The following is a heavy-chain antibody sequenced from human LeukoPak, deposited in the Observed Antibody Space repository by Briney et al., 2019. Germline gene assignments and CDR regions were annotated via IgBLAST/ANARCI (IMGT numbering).Heavy chain of an antibody. Sequence: PSETLSLTCTVSGGPISSSSYYWGWIRQPPGKGLEWIGSIYYSGSTNYNSSLKSRVTISVDKSKNQFSLDLNSVTAADTAVYYCAGKTYGGDRTFDYWGQGTLVTVSS. D-gene: IGHD4-23*01. CDR2: IYYSGST. V-gene: IGHV4-39*07. CDR3: AGKTYGGDRTFDY. J-gene: IGHJ4*02. CDR1: GGPISSSSYY.